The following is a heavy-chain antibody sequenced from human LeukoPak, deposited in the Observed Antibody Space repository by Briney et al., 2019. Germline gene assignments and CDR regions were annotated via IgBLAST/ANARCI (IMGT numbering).Heavy chain of an antibody. CDR3: AREHSDIVVVVAATQGVSSFDY. CDR2: ISGSGDRT. D-gene: IGHD2-15*01. Sequence: RTGGSLRLSCAASGFTFSNYAMSWVRQAPGKGLEWISAISGSGDRTYYTDSVKGRFTISRDNSKNTLYLQMNSLRAEDTAVYYCAREHSDIVVVVAATQGVSSFDYWGQGTLVTVSS. CDR1: GFTFSNYA. J-gene: IGHJ4*02. V-gene: IGHV3-23*01.